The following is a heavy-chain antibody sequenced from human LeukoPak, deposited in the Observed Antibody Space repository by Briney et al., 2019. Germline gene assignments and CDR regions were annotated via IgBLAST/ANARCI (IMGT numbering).Heavy chain of an antibody. D-gene: IGHD3-22*01. Sequence: GGSLRLSCAASGFTFGSYSMNWVRQAPGKGLEWVSSISTSISYIYYADSVKGRFTISRDNSKNSLYLQMNSLRIEDTALYYCAKDRDTTGYEHWGQGTLVTVSS. J-gene: IGHJ1*01. CDR1: GFTFGSYS. CDR2: ISTSISYI. CDR3: AKDRDTTGYEH. V-gene: IGHV3-21*04.